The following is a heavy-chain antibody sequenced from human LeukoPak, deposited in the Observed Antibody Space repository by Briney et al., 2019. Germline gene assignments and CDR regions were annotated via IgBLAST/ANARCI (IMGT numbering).Heavy chain of an antibody. D-gene: IGHD2-15*01. CDR1: GGSFSGYY. V-gene: IGHV4-34*01. J-gene: IGHJ4*02. CDR2: INHSGST. Sequence: SETLSLTCAVYGGSFSGYYWSWIRQPPGKGLEWIGEINHSGSTNYNPSLKSRVTISVDTSKNQFSLKLSSVTAADTAVYYCARGAGYCSGGSCSRLKYYFDYWGQGTLATVSS. CDR3: ARGAGYCSGGSCSRLKYYFDY.